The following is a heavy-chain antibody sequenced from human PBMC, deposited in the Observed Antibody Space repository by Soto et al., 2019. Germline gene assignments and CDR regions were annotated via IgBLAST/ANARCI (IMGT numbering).Heavy chain of an antibody. D-gene: IGHD2-2*01. Sequence: QVQLQESGPGLVKPSQTLSLTCTVSGGSISSGGYHWSWIRQHPGKGLEWIGYIYYSGSTYYNPSLKSRVTISVDTSKNQFSLKLSSVTAADTAVYYCARVRQPLSGYFDYWGQGTLVTVSS. CDR1: GGSISSGGYH. CDR3: ARVRQPLSGYFDY. J-gene: IGHJ4*02. CDR2: IYYSGST. V-gene: IGHV4-31*03.